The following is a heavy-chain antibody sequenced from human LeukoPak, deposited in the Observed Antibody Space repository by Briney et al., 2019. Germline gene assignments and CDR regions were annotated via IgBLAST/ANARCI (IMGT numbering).Heavy chain of an antibody. CDR3: ARGWFDAFDI. Sequence: PGGSLRLSCAASGFSISNHWMNWVRQAPGKGLEWVANIRPDGSEEYYVASVRGRFTISRENAKNSLYLQMNSLRAGDTAVYYCARGWFDAFDIWGQGTMVTVSS. V-gene: IGHV3-7*01. CDR1: GFSISNHW. CDR2: IRPDGSEE. D-gene: IGHD3-9*01. J-gene: IGHJ3*02.